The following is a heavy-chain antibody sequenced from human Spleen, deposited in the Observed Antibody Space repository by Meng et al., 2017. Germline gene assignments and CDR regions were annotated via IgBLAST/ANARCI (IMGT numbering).Heavy chain of an antibody. CDR3: ARTTWKVVDPYYFDY. CDR2: IYPGDADT. D-gene: IGHD1-1*01. Sequence: GGSLRLSCKGSGYSFTTYWIGWVRQMPGKALEWMGIIYPGDADTRYSPSFQGQVTISTDNSISTAYLQWSSLKASDTAIYYCARTTWKVVDPYYFDYWGQGTLVTVSS. V-gene: IGHV5-51*01. J-gene: IGHJ4*02. CDR1: GYSFTTYW.